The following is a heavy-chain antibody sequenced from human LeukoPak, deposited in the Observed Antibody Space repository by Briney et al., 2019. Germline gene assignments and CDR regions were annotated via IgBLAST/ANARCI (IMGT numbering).Heavy chain of an antibody. CDR2: INHSGST. V-gene: IGHV4-34*01. CDR3: ARSGLFLNWFDP. J-gene: IGHJ5*02. CDR1: GGSLSYYD. Sequence: SETLSLTCAVYGGSLSYYDWSWIRQRPGKGLEWIGEINHSGSTNYNPSLKSRVTMSVDTSKTQFSMKLSSVTAADTAVYYCARSGLFLNWFDPWGQGTLVTVSS. D-gene: IGHD2/OR15-2a*01.